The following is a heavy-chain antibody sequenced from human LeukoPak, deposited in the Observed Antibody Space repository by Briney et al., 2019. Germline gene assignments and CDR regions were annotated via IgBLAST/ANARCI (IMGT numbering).Heavy chain of an antibody. J-gene: IGHJ4*02. CDR3: ARSYSSGWYSVDY. V-gene: IGHV3-66*01. D-gene: IGHD6-19*01. CDR1: GFTVSSNY. Sequence: GGSLRLSCAASGFTVSSNYMSWVRQAPGKGLKWVSVIYSGGSTYYADSVKGRFTISRDNSKNTLYLQMNSLRAEDTAVYYCARSYSSGWYSVDYWGQGTLVTVSS. CDR2: IYSGGST.